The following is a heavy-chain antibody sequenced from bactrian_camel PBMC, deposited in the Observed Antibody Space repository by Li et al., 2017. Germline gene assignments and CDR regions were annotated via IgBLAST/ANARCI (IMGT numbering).Heavy chain of an antibody. CDR2: IRRDDLT. CDR1: GYYEGLHC. CDR3: AADTACRVGCIANTSAARYNI. J-gene: IGHJ4*01. D-gene: IGHD4*01. V-gene: IGHV3S53*01. Sequence: HVQLVESGGGSVQAGGSLRLSCVASGYYEGLHCMAWFRQGLGNKREGVAAIRRDDLTAYTDSVKGRFTISKDNAGNSLFLHMTNLKPEDTAMYYCAADTACRVGCIANTSAARYNIWGHGTQVT.